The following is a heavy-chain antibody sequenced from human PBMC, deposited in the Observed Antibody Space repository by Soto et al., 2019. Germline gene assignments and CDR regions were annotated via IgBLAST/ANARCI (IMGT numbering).Heavy chain of an antibody. D-gene: IGHD2-15*01. J-gene: IGHJ4*02. V-gene: IGHV1-18*01. Sequence: ASVKVSCKAFGYTFTSYGISWVRQATGQGLEWMGWISAYNGNTNYAQKLQGRVTMTTDTSTSTAYMELRSLRSDDTAVYYCARTTNPYCSGGSCDGDYWGQGTLVTVSS. CDR2: ISAYNGNT. CDR1: GYTFTSYG. CDR3: ARTTNPYCSGGSCDGDY.